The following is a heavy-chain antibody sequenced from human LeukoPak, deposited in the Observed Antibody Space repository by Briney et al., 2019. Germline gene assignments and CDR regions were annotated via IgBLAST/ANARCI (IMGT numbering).Heavy chain of an antibody. Sequence: SETLSLTCTVSGGSISSYQWSWIRQSPGKGLEWIGYIYNSGSINYNPSLKSRVTISVDTFKNQFSLKLSSVTAADTAVYYCARDRDCSSTSCYLYYYYGMDVWGQGTTVTVSS. V-gene: IGHV4-59*12. J-gene: IGHJ6*02. CDR2: IYNSGSI. CDR3: ARDRDCSSTSCYLYYYYGMDV. D-gene: IGHD2-2*01. CDR1: GGSISSYQ.